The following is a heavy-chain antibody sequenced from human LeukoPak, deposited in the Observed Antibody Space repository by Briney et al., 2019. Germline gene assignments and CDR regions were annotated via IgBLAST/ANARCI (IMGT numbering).Heavy chain of an antibody. CDR1: GFTFSSYA. D-gene: IGHD3-10*01. J-gene: IGHJ3*02. Sequence: GGSLRLSCAASGFTFSSYAMSWVRQAPGKGLEWVSVIYSGGSTYYADSVKGRFTISRDNSKNTLYLQMNSLRAEDTAVYYCASGGLLWFGESLFDAFDIWGQGTMVTVSS. CDR3: ASGGLLWFGESLFDAFDI. CDR2: IYSGGST. V-gene: IGHV3-66*01.